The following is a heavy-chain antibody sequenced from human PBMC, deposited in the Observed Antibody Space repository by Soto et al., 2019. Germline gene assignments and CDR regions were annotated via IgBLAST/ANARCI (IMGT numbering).Heavy chain of an antibody. J-gene: IGHJ4*02. CDR2: ISAYNGNT. CDR1: GYTFTSYG. V-gene: IGHV1-18*04. CDR3: ARDRLSLSLDDIVLMVYASQLFDY. Sequence: GASVKVSCKASGYTFTSYGISWVRQAPGQGLEWMGWISAYNGNTNYAQKLQGRVTMTTDTSTSTAYMELRSLRSDDTAVYYCARDRLSLSLDDIVLMVYASQLFDYWGQGTLVTVSS. D-gene: IGHD2-8*01.